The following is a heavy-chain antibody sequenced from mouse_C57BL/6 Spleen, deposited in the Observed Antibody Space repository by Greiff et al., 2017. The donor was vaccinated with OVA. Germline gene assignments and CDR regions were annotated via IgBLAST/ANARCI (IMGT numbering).Heavy chain of an antibody. CDR2: IYPGDGDT. D-gene: IGHD1-1*01. J-gene: IGHJ1*03. V-gene: IGHV1-82*01. Sequence: QVQLKESGPELVKPGASVKISCKASGYAFSSSWMNWVKQRPGKGLEWIGRIYPGDGDTNYNGKFKGKATLTADKSSRTAYMQLISLTSEDSSVDFCARGDYYGSSNFDDWGTGTTVTVSS. CDR3: ARGDYYGSSNFDD. CDR1: GYAFSSSW.